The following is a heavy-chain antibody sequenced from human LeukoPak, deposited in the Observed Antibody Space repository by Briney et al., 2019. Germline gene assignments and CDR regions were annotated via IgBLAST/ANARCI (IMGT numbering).Heavy chain of an antibody. J-gene: IGHJ5*02. CDR3: ARAGGRSWFDP. CDR2: INPNSGGT. CDR1: RYTFTGYY. Sequence: ASVKVSCKASRYTFTGYYMDWVRQAPGQGLEWMGWINPNSGGTNYAQKFQGRVTMTTDTSMSTAYMELSRLTSDDTAVYYCARAGGRSWFDPWGQGTLVTVSS. V-gene: IGHV1-2*02.